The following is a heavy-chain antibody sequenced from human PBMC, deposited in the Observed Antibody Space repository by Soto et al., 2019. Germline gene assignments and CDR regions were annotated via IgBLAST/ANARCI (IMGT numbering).Heavy chain of an antibody. V-gene: IGHV3-15*01. CDR2: IKSKTDGGTT. CDR3: TTADYYYGMDV. CDR1: GFTFSNAW. J-gene: IGHJ6*02. Sequence: EVQLVESGGGLVKPGGSLRLSCAASGFTFSNAWMSWVRQAPGKGLEWVGHIKSKTDGGTTDYAAPVNGRVIISRDDSKNTLYLQMNSLKTEDTAVYYCTTADYYYGMDVWGQGTTVTVSS.